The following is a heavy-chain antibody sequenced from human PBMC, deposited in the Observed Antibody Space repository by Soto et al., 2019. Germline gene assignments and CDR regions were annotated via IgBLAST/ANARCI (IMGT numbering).Heavy chain of an antibody. V-gene: IGHV2-5*02. D-gene: IGHD3-3*01. CDR3: AHRPNYDFWSGYYSNWFDP. J-gene: IGHJ5*02. Sequence: SGPTLVNPTQTLTLTCTFSGFSLSTSGVGVGWIRQPPGKALEWLALIYWDDDKGYSTSLKSRLTITKDTSNNQVVLTMTIMDPGDTATYYCAHRPNYDFWSGYYSNWFDPWGQGTLVTVSS. CDR2: IYWDDDK. CDR1: GFSLSTSGVG.